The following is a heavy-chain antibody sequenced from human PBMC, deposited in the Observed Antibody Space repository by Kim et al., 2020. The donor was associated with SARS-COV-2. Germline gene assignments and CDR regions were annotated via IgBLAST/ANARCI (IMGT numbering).Heavy chain of an antibody. CDR3: ARDRGYAYGSGSYRAFDI. J-gene: IGHJ3*02. Sequence: SVKVSCKASGGTFSSYAISWVRQAPEQGLEWMGGIIPIFGTANYAQKFQGRVTITADESTSTAYMELSSLRSEDTAVYYCARDRGYAYGSGSYRAFDIWGQGTMVTVSS. D-gene: IGHD3-10*01. CDR2: IIPIFGTA. CDR1: GGTFSSYA. V-gene: IGHV1-69*13.